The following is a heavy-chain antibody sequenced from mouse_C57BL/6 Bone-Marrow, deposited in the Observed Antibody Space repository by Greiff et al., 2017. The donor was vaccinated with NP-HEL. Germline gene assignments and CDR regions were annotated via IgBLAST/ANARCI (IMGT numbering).Heavy chain of an antibody. CDR3: SGDAADYYGSFCCYFDV. V-gene: IGHV1-7*01. D-gene: IGHD1-1*01. Sequence: QVQLQQSGAELAKPGASVKLSCKASGYTFTSYWMHWVKQRPGQGLEWIGNINPSSGFTKYNQKFKDKATLTADKSSSTAYMQLSSLTYEDSAVYYSSGDAADYYGSFCCYFDVWGSGTTVTVSA. CDR2: INPSSGFT. J-gene: IGHJ1*01. CDR1: GYTFTSYW.